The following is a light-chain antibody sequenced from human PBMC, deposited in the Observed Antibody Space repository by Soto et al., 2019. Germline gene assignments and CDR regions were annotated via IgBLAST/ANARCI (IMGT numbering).Light chain of an antibody. CDR1: QGISSY. CDR2: DAS. J-gene: IGKJ1*01. V-gene: IGKV1-9*01. Sequence: DIQLTQSPSFLSASVGDRVTITCRASQGISSYLAWYQQKPGKAPKLLIYDASSLESGVPSRFSGSGSGAEFTLTISSLQPDDFATYYCQQYNSYPWTFGQGTKVEIQ. CDR3: QQYNSYPWT.